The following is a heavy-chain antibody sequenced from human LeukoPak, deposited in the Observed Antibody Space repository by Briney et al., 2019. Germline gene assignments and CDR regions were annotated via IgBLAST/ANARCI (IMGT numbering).Heavy chain of an antibody. CDR3: AREGYSSGRAAALDY. D-gene: IGHD6-19*01. CDR2: ISYDGSNK. CDR1: GFTFSSYE. V-gene: IGHV3-30*03. J-gene: IGHJ4*02. Sequence: GGSLRLSCAASGFTFSSYEMNWVRQAPGKGLEWVAVISYDGSNKYYADSVKGRFTISRDDSKNTLYLQMNSLRTEDTAVYYCAREGYSSGRAAALDYWGQGTLVTVSS.